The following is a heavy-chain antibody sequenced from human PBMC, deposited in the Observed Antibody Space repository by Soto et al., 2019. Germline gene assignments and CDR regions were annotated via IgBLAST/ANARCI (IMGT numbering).Heavy chain of an antibody. V-gene: IGHV1-69*13. D-gene: IGHD2-21*01. J-gene: IGHJ6*02. CDR3: ARVFCAVNYDYYSGMYG. CDR2: IIPIFGTA. CDR1: GGTFSIYA. Sequence: TVKRSCQSSGGTFSIYAISWLLQAPGQGLEWMGGIIPIFGTANYAQKFQGRVTITADESTSTAYMELSSLRSEDTAGYYCARVFCAVNYDYYSGMYGCGQGTTGTV.